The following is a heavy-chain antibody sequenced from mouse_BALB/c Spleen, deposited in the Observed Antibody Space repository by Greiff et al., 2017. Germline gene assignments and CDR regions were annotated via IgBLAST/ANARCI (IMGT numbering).Heavy chain of an antibody. Sequence: ESGPGLVKPSQSLSLTCTVTGYSITSDYAWNWIRQFPGNKLEWMGYISYSGSTSYNPSLKSRISITRDTSKNQFFLQLNSVTTEDTATYYCARNGYLAYWGQGTLVTVSA. J-gene: IGHJ3*01. D-gene: IGHD1-2*01. CDR1: GYSITSDYA. V-gene: IGHV3-2*02. CDR3: ARNGYLAY. CDR2: ISYSGST.